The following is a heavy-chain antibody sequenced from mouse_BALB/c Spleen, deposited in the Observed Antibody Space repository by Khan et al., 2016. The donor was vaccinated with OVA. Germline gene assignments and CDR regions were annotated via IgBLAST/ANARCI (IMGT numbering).Heavy chain of an antibody. CDR1: GYTFTNYW. Sequence: QVQLQQPGAEMVRPGASVKLSCKASGYTFTNYWINWVKQRPGQGLEWIGNIYPSDSYPNYNQKFKDMATLTVDKSSSTAYMQLSSPTSEDSAVYYCTRGDPGNFDYWGQGTTLTVSS. D-gene: IGHD2-13*01. CDR2: IYPSDSYP. V-gene: IGHV1-69*02. J-gene: IGHJ2*01. CDR3: TRGDPGNFDY.